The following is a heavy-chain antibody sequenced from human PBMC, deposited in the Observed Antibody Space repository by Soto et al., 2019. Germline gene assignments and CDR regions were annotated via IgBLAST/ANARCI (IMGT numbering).Heavy chain of an antibody. J-gene: IGHJ5*02. CDR1: GYTFTSYA. Sequence: ASVKVSCKASGYTFTSYATHWVRQAPGQRLEWMGWINAGNGNTKYSQKFQGRVTITRDTSASTAYMELSSLRSEDTAVYYCARSLITIFGVVRYNWFDPWGQGTLVTVSS. CDR3: ARSLITIFGVVRYNWFDP. D-gene: IGHD3-3*01. CDR2: INAGNGNT. V-gene: IGHV1-3*01.